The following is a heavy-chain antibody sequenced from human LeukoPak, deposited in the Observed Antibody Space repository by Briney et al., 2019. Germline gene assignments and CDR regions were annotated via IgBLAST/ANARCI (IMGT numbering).Heavy chain of an antibody. J-gene: IGHJ6*02. CDR3: ASPYDSSGYYYGYYYYGMDV. V-gene: IGHV4-34*01. Sequence: SETLSLTCAVYGGSFSGYYWSWIRQPPGKGLEWIGEINHSGSTNYNPSLKSRVTISVDTSKNQFSLKLSSVTAADTAVYYCASPYDSSGYYYGYYYYGMDVWGQGTTVTVSS. CDR2: INHSGST. CDR1: GGSFSGYY. D-gene: IGHD3-22*01.